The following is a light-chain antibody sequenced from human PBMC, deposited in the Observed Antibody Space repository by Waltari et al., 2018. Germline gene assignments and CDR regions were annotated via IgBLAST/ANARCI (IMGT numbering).Light chain of an antibody. CDR3: QAWDSSTAGGVV. J-gene: IGLJ2*01. CDR1: KLGDKS. V-gene: IGLV3-1*01. Sequence: SYELTQPPSVSVSPGQTARIPCSGDKLGDKSACWYQQKPGQSPVLVIYQDSKRPSGIPERFSGSNSGNTATLTISGTQAMDEADYYCQAWDSSTAGGVVFGGGTKLTVL. CDR2: QDS.